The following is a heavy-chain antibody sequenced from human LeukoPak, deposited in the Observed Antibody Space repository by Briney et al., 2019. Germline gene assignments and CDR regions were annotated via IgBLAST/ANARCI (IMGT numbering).Heavy chain of an antibody. D-gene: IGHD4-23*01. CDR2: ISSSGSTI. Sequence: QTGGSLRLSCAASGFTFSSYEMNWVRQAPGKGLEWVSYISSSGSTIYYADSVKGRFTISRDNAKNSLYLQMNSLRAEDTALYYCARVSGGNSPFGYYYYYMDVWGKGTTVTVSS. CDR3: ARVSGGNSPFGYYYYYMDV. V-gene: IGHV3-48*03. J-gene: IGHJ6*03. CDR1: GFTFSSYE.